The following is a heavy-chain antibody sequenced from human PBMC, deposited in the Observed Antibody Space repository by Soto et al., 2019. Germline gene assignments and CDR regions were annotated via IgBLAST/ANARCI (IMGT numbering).Heavy chain of an antibody. Sequence: ASVKVSCKASGYTFTSYGISWVRQAPGQGLEWMGWISAYNGNTNYAQKLQGRVTMTTDTSTSTAYMELRSLRSDDTAVYYCAREPGRHDYYCYGMDVWGQGTTVTVSS. D-gene: IGHD3-10*01. CDR3: AREPGRHDYYCYGMDV. CDR1: GYTFTSYG. V-gene: IGHV1-18*01. CDR2: ISAYNGNT. J-gene: IGHJ6*02.